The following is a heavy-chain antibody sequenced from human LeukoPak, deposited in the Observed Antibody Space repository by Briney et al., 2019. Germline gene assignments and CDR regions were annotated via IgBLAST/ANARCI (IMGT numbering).Heavy chain of an antibody. CDR1: GFTFGDYA. V-gene: IGHV3-49*04. CDR3: TRVYY. J-gene: IGHJ4*02. CDR2: IRSKTYGGTS. Sequence: PGGSLRLSCTTSGFTFGDYAMSWVRQAPGKGLEWIGFIRSKTYGGTSDYAASVKGRFTISRDDSKSIAYLQMNSLKTEDTAVYYCTRVYYWGRGTLVTVSS.